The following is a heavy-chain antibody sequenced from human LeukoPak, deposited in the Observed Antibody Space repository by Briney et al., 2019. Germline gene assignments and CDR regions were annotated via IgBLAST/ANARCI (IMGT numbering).Heavy chain of an antibody. CDR2: IYYSGST. CDR3: ARVRDSGWFRLFDY. V-gene: IGHV4-59*01. Sequence: KSSETLSLTCTVSGGSISSYYWSWIRQPPGKGLEWIGYIYYSGSTNYNPSLKSRVTISVDTSKNQFSLKLSSVTAADTAVYYCARVRDSGWFRLFDYWGQGTLVTVSS. CDR1: GGSISSYY. J-gene: IGHJ4*02. D-gene: IGHD6-19*01.